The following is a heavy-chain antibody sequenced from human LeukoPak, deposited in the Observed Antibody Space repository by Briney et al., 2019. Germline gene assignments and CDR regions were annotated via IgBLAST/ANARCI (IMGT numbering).Heavy chain of an antibody. CDR1: GFTFSSYS. CDR3: ARDDYVWGSYRSPGYFDY. CDR2: ISSSSSYI. Sequence: PGGSLRLSCAASGFTFSSYSMNWVRQAPGKGLEWVSSISSSSSYIYYADSVKARFTISRDNAKNSLYLQMNSLRAEDTAVYYCARDDYVWGSYRSPGYFDYWGQGTLVTVSS. V-gene: IGHV3-21*01. D-gene: IGHD3-16*02. J-gene: IGHJ4*02.